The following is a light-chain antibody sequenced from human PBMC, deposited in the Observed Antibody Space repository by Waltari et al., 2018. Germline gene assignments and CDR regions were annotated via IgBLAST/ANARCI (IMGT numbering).Light chain of an antibody. CDR2: DAS. CDR1: QSVSSY. J-gene: IGKJ4*01. V-gene: IGKV3-11*01. Sequence: EIVLTQSPATLSLSPGERATLSCRASQSVSSYLAWYQQKPGQAPRLLIYDASNRATGIPARFSGSWSGTDFTLTISSLGPEDFAVYYCQQRSNWPLTFGGGTKVEIK. CDR3: QQRSNWPLT.